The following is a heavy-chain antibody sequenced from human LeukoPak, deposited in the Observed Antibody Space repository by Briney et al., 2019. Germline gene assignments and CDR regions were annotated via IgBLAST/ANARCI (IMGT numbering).Heavy chain of an antibody. J-gene: IGHJ4*02. CDR1: GFTFSSYA. CDR2: ISGSGGST. D-gene: IGHD3-10*01. V-gene: IGHV3-23*01. Sequence: PGGSLRLSCAASGFTFSSYAMSWVRQAPGKGLEWVSAISGSGGSTYYADSVKGRFTISRDNSKNTLYLQMNSLRAEDTAVYYCAKMGAKYYYGSGSYYIFDYWGQGTLVTVSS. CDR3: AKMGAKYYYGSGSYYIFDY.